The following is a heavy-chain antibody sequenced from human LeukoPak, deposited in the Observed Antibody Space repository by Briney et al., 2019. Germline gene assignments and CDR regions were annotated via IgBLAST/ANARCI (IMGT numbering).Heavy chain of an antibody. Sequence: SDTLSLTCTVSGGSINSYYWSWIRQPPGRGLEWIGYIYYSGSTDYNPSLKSRVTISVDRSKNQFSLNLSSVTAADTAIYYCARGGGNGGNYFDYWGQGTLVTVSS. CDR2: IYYSGST. J-gene: IGHJ4*02. CDR3: ARGGGNGGNYFDY. V-gene: IGHV4-59*12. CDR1: GGSINSYY. D-gene: IGHD4-23*01.